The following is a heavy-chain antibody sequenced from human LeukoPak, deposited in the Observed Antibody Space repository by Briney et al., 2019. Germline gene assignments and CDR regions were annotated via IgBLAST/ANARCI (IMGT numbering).Heavy chain of an antibody. D-gene: IGHD6-19*01. J-gene: IGHJ3*01. CDR2: IHHGGNT. CDR1: GYSVSSNSC. Sequence: SETLSLTCIVSGYSVSSNSCWAWIRQSPGKGLEWIGSIHHGGNTYYNPSLMSRVTMSIDTSMNQCSLTLNSVTAADTAIFYCARWLGNGFDVWGQGTVVTVSS. CDR3: ARWLGNGFDV. V-gene: IGHV4-38-2*02.